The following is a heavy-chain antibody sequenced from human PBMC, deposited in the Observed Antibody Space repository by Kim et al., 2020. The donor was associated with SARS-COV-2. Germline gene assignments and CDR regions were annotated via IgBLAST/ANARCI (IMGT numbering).Heavy chain of an antibody. CDR3: AKCRYSSGWYLDY. D-gene: IGHD6-19*01. CDR2: IYYSGST. V-gene: IGHV4-39*01. J-gene: IGHJ4*02. Sequence: SETLSLTCTVSGGSISSSSYYWAWIRQPPGKGLQWIGNIYYSGSTYYNPSLKSRVTISVDKSKNRFSLNLSSVTAADTAVYYCAKCRYSSGWYLDYWGQGTLVTVSP. CDR1: GGSISSSSYY.